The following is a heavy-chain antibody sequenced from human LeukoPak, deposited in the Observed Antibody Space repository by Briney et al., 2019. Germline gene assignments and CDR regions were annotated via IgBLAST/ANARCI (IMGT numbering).Heavy chain of an antibody. D-gene: IGHD4-17*01. CDR3: ARGGAHYGDYGGY. CDR1: GGTFSSYT. J-gene: IGHJ4*02. CDR2: IIPILGIA. Sequence: SVKVSCKASGGTFSSYTISWVRQAPGQGLEWMGRIIPILGIANYAQKFQGRVTITADKSTSTAYMELSSLRSEDTAVYYCARGGAHYGDYGGYWGQGTLVTVSS. V-gene: IGHV1-69*02.